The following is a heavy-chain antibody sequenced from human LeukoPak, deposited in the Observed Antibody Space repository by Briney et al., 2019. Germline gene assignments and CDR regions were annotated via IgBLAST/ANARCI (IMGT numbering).Heavy chain of an antibody. Sequence: SGTLSLTCAVSGGSISSNNWWSWVRQPPGKGLEWIGEIFHSGSTNYNPSLKSRVTISVDKSKNQFSLKLNSVTAADTAVYYCARITDRTIFGEIMHGFDIWGQGTPVTVSS. J-gene: IGHJ3*02. CDR3: ARITDRTIFGEIMHGFDI. CDR1: GGSISSNNW. V-gene: IGHV4-4*02. CDR2: IFHSGST. D-gene: IGHD3-3*01.